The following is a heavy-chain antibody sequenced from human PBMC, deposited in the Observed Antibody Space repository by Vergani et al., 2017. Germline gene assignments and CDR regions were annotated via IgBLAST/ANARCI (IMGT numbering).Heavy chain of an antibody. CDR3: ARDESSGWDGVGNYYYYYYMDV. D-gene: IGHD6-19*01. J-gene: IGHJ6*03. CDR2: ISSSSSYI. Sequence: EVQLVESGGGLVKPGGSLRLSCAASGFTFSSYSMNWVRQAPGKGLEWVSSISSSSSYIYYADSVKGRFTISRDNAKNSLYLQMNSLRAEDTAVYYCARDESSGWDGVGNYYYYYYMDVWGKGTTVTVSS. CDR1: GFTFSSYS. V-gene: IGHV3-21*01.